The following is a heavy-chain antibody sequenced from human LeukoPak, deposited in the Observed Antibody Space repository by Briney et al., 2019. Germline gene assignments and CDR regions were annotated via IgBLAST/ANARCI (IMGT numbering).Heavy chain of an antibody. CDR1: GYSISSGYY. CDR2: IYHSGST. Sequence: PSETLSLTCAVSGYSISSGYYWGWIRQPPGKGLEWIGSIYHSGSTYYNPSLKSRVTISVDTSKNQFSLKLSSVTAADTAVYYCARLLSDRILYYIRYYYYYYMGVWGKGTTVTVSS. V-gene: IGHV4-38-2*01. D-gene: IGHD2-8*01. CDR3: ARLLSDRILYYIRYYYYYYMGV. J-gene: IGHJ6*03.